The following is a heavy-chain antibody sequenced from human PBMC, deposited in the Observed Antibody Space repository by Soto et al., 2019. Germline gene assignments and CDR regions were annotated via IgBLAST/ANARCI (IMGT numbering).Heavy chain of an antibody. J-gene: IGHJ4*02. Sequence: QVQLVQSGAEVKMPGSSVKVSCKASGGTFSTNPISWVRQAPGQGLEWMGGTSPIFGSGSSSQTFHGRLTVTADKSTNTAYMELSNLTSGGTAVYYCARRQSGGFHRYFDSWGQGTLVTVSS. D-gene: IGHD2-15*01. CDR2: TSPIFGSG. CDR3: ARRQSGGFHRYFDS. CDR1: GGTFSTNP. V-gene: IGHV1-69*06.